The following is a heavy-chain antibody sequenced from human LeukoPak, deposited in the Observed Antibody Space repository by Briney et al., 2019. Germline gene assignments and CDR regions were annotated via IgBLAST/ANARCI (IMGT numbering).Heavy chain of an antibody. CDR3: ARASSESIAARPYWFDP. CDR2: IIPIFGTA. J-gene: IGHJ5*02. CDR1: GGTFRSYA. V-gene: IGHV1-69*05. D-gene: IGHD6-6*01. Sequence: SAQVSCQASGGTFRSYAISWVRQAPGQGLEWMGGIIPIFGTANYAQKFQGRVTITTDESTSTAYMELSSLRSEDTAVYYCARASSESIAARPYWFDPWGQGTLVTVSS.